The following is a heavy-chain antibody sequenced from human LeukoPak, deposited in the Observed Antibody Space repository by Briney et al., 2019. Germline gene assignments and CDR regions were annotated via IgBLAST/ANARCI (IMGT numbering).Heavy chain of an antibody. CDR1: GFPFSDYV. CDR3: ARPPAGYYYGSGYYYYMDV. Sequence: PGGSLRLSCAASGFPFSDYVMHWVRQAPGKGLEWVAVIRYDGNNKYYADSVKGRFTISRDNSKNTLYLQMNSLRAEDTAVYYCARPPAGYYYGSGYYYYMDVWGKGTTVTVSS. D-gene: IGHD3-10*01. J-gene: IGHJ6*03. V-gene: IGHV3-30*19. CDR2: IRYDGNNK.